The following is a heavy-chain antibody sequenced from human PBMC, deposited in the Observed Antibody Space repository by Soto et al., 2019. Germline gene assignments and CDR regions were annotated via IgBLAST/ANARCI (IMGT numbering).Heavy chain of an antibody. J-gene: IGHJ4*02. CDR1: GFTFSSYG. V-gene: IGHV3-30*18. CDR2: ISYDGSNK. D-gene: IGHD6-13*01. Sequence: QVQLVESGGGVVQPGRSLRLSCAASGFTFSSYGMHWVRQAPGKGLEWVAVISYDGSNKYYVDSVKGRFTLSRDNSKNTLYLQMNTLRVEDTAVYYCAKVGLAAPFDYWGQGTLVTVSS. CDR3: AKVGLAAPFDY.